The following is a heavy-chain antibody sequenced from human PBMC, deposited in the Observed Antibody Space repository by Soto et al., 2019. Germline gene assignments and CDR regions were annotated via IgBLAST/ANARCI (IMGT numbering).Heavy chain of an antibody. CDR2: IIPILGIA. D-gene: IGHD3-10*01. J-gene: IGHJ4*02. CDR1: GGTFSSYT. Sequence: SVKVSCKGSGGTFSSYTISWVRQAPGQGLEWMGGIIPILGIANYAQKFQGRVTITADKSTSTAYMELSSLRSEDTAVYYCARVESYYGSGSYYNDYWGQGTLVTAPQ. CDR3: ARVESYYGSGSYYNDY. V-gene: IGHV1-69*10.